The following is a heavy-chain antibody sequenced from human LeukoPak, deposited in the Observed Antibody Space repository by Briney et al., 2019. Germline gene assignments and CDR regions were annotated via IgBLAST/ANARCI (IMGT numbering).Heavy chain of an antibody. CDR3: ARLVVDYYDSSGYYLPYYFDY. V-gene: IGHV4-39*01. CDR2: IYYSGST. D-gene: IGHD3-22*01. CDR1: GGSISSSSYY. Sequence: SETLSLTCTVSGGSISSSSYYWGWIRQPPGKGLEWIGSIYYSGSTYYNPSLTSRVTISVDTSKNQFSLKLSSVTAADTAVYYCARLVVDYYDSSGYYLPYYFDYWGQGTLVTVSS. J-gene: IGHJ4*02.